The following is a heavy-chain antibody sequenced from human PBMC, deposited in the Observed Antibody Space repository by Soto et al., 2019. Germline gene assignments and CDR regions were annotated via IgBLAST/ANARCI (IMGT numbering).Heavy chain of an antibody. D-gene: IGHD3-3*01. J-gene: IGHJ4*02. CDR2: MNPNSGNT. CDR1: GYTFTSYD. Sequence: ASVKVSCKASGYTFTSYDINWVRQATGQGLEWMGWMNPNSGNTGYAQKFQGRVTMTRNTSISTAYMELSSLRSEDTAVHYCAKDRITIFGVVPFDYWGQGTLVTVSS. V-gene: IGHV1-8*01. CDR3: AKDRITIFGVVPFDY.